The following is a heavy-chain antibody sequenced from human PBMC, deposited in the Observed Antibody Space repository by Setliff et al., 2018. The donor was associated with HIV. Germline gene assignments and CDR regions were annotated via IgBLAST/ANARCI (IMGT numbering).Heavy chain of an antibody. CDR3: VRDSDYTNRHDAFDI. D-gene: IGHD4-4*01. Sequence: LRLSCAASGFTFGTYWMHWVRQAPGKGLVWVSLISHEGTTTNYADSVKGRFTISRDNAKDTLYLQMNSVRAEDSGVYYCVRDSDYTNRHDAFDIWGRGTMVTVSS. J-gene: IGHJ3*02. CDR1: GFTFGTYW. CDR2: ISHEGTTT. V-gene: IGHV3-74*01.